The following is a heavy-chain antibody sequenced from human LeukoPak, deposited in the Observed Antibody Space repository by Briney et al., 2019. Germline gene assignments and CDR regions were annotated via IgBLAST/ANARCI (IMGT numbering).Heavy chain of an antibody. Sequence: SETLSLTCTVSGGSISSSSYYWGWIRQPPGKGLEWIGSIYYSGSTYYNPSLKSRVTISVDTSKNQFSLKLSSVTAADTAVYYCARGRWIQLGPDYYYMVVWGKGTTVTVSS. CDR3: ARGRWIQLGPDYYYMVV. CDR2: IYYSGST. J-gene: IGHJ6*03. V-gene: IGHV4-39*01. CDR1: GGSISSSSYY. D-gene: IGHD5-18*01.